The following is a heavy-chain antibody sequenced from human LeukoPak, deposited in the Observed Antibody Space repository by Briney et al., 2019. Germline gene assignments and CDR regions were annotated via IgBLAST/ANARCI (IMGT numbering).Heavy chain of an antibody. D-gene: IGHD4-17*01. CDR2: GYHSGST. CDR1: GYSISNGYQ. J-gene: IGHJ4*02. Sequence: SETLSLTCSVSGYSISNGYQWGWIRQPPGKGLEWIGNGYHSGSTYYNPSLNSRVAISVDTSENQFSLKLSSVTAADTAMYYCARVAGDYGDFFDYWGQGTLVTVSS. CDR3: ARVAGDYGDFFDY. V-gene: IGHV4-38-2*02.